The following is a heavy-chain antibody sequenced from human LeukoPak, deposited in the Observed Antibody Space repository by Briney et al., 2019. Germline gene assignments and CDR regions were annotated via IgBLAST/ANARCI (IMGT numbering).Heavy chain of an antibody. CDR1: GYTFTSYD. D-gene: IGHD1-14*01. V-gene: IGHV1-8*01. Sequence: ASVKVSCKASGYTFTSYDINWVRQATGQGLEWMGWMNPNSGNTGYAQKFQGRVTMTRNTSISTAYMELSSLRSEDTAVYYCARESVQTGAFDIWGQETMVTVSS. CDR2: MNPNSGNT. CDR3: ARESVQTGAFDI. J-gene: IGHJ3*02.